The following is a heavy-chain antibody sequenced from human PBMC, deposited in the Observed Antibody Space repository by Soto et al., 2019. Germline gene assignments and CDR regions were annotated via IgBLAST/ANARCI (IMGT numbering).Heavy chain of an antibody. CDR3: VHLKLSLCGQLCFDD. D-gene: IGHD3-16*02. CDR2: TYWDGDS. Sequence: QITLKESGPTLVKPTQTLTLTCTFSGFSLRTTGVAAGWIRQPPGKALEGLALTYWDGDSRYSASLQGRVTATKDTSRDQVVLTLTNMDPVDTATYYCVHLKLSLCGQLCFDDWGQGILVTVSS. V-gene: IGHV2-5*02. J-gene: IGHJ4*02. CDR1: GFSLRTTGVA.